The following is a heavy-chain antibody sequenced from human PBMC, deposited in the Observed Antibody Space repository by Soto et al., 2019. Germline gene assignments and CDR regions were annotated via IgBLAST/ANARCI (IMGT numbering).Heavy chain of an antibody. D-gene: IGHD3-3*01. J-gene: IGHJ4*02. Sequence: SETLSLTCTVSDGSISTYFCNWIRQPAGKGLEWIGRIDNSGNTNYNPSLKSRVTMSADTSRNQLSLKLNSVTAADTAVYYCARGGQDFWSSPFDYWGQGALVTVYS. CDR2: IDNSGNT. CDR3: ARGGQDFWSSPFDY. V-gene: IGHV4-4*07. CDR1: DGSISTYF.